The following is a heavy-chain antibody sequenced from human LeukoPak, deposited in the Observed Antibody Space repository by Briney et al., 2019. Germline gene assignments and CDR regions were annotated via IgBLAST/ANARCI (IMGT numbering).Heavy chain of an antibody. CDR3: ARGRGPYGWFDP. J-gene: IGHJ5*02. CDR2: INIDGNII. Sequence: GGSLRLSCAASGFTVSGYWMHWVRKAPGEGLMWVSRINIDGNIINYADSVRGRFTLFKDNAKNTVYLQLTGLRAEDTAVYYCARGRGPYGWFDPWGQGTQVIVSS. CDR1: GFTVSGYW. D-gene: IGHD3-10*01. V-gene: IGHV3-74*01.